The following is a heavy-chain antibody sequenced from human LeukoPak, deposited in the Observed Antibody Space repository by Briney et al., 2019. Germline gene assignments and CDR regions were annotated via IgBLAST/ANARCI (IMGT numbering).Heavy chain of an antibody. V-gene: IGHV3-23*01. J-gene: IGHJ4*02. CDR1: GFTFIIYA. CDR3: AKPRYDILTGWNDY. D-gene: IGHD3-9*01. CDR2: TSGSGGST. Sequence: GGSLRLSCAASGFTFIIYAMSPVRQGPGKGLEWVSATSGSGGSTYYARSVKGRFTISRDNSKNTLYLQMTSLRAEDTAVYYCAKPRYDILTGWNDYWGQGTLVTVSS.